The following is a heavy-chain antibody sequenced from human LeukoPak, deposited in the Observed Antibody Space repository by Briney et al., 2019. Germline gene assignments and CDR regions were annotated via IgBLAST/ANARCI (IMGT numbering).Heavy chain of an antibody. Sequence: ASVKVSCKTSGGTFTSYAITWVRQAPGQGLEGMGKIIPISGTTNYAQKFQGRVTFTADESTSTAYMELSSLRSDDTALYYCARKLRLGGNWFDPWGQGTLVTVSS. V-gene: IGHV1-69*15. D-gene: IGHD1-26*01. CDR2: IIPISGTT. CDR1: GGTFTSYA. J-gene: IGHJ5*02. CDR3: ARKLRLGGNWFDP.